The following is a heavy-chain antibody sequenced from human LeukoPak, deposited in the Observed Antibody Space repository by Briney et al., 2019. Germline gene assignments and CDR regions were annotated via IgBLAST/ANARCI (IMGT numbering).Heavy chain of an antibody. CDR3: ARGHRYYYDSSGYSYFDY. Sequence: GGSLRLSCVASGFSFSTYWMSWVRQAPGKGLEWVANIKQDGSEKYYVDSVKGRFTISRDNAKNSLYLQMNSLRAEDTAVYYCARGHRYYYDSSGYSYFDYWGQGTLVTVSS. J-gene: IGHJ4*02. CDR1: GFSFSTYW. V-gene: IGHV3-7*01. D-gene: IGHD3-22*01. CDR2: IKQDGSEK.